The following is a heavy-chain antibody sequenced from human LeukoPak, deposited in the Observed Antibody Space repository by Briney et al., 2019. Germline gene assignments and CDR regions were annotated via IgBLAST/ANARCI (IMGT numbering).Heavy chain of an antibody. CDR2: IGIGGDT. J-gene: IGHJ4*02. CDR3: ARGVSSGYHVFDY. CDR1: GFTFSSYD. V-gene: IGHV3-13*01. Sequence: GGSLRLSCAASGFTFSSYDMHWVRQVTGKGLEWVSGIGIGGDTYNLGSVKGRFTISRENAKNSLYLQMNSLRAEDTAVYYCARGVSSGYHVFDYWGQGTLVTVSS. D-gene: IGHD3-22*01.